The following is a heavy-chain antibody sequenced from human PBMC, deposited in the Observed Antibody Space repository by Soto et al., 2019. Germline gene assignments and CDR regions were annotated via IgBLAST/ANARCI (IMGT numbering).Heavy chain of an antibody. CDR2: SSNSGTFT. D-gene: IGHD3-10*02. V-gene: IGHV3-11*05. Sequence: GESLRLSCAASGFTLSDHYMSWIRQAPGKGLEWVSFSSNSGTFTKYADSVKGRLTNYTDNATYSVYLQINSLRGEVNAIHFRGRAGANYNVIDYWGPGAPVTVSS. CDR3: GRAGANYNVIDY. CDR1: GFTLSDHY. J-gene: IGHJ4*02.